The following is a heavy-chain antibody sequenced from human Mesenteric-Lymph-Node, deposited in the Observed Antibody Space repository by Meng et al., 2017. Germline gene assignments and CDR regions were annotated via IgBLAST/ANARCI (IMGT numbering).Heavy chain of an antibody. V-gene: IGHV3-23*03. D-gene: IGHD3/OR15-3a*01. CDR3: ARWTGSHFDY. CDR2: IYSGTYT. Sequence: GESLKISCAVSGFTFTTFAMSWVRQAPGKGLECISIIYSGTYTYFADSVKGRFTISRDNSKNTVCLQMSSLRAEDTAVYYCARWTGSHFDYWGQGMLVTVSS. J-gene: IGHJ4*02. CDR1: GFTFTTFA.